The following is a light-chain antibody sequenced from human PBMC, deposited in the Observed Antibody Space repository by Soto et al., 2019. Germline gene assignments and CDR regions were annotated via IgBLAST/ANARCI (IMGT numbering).Light chain of an antibody. CDR2: AAS. CDR1: QSISSF. Sequence: DIQMTQSPSSLSASVGVRVTITCRASQSISSFLNWYQQKPGKAPKLLIYAASTLQTVVPSRFSGSGSGTDFTLTISSLQPEDFASYNCQQNYVIPRTFGQGTKVDIK. V-gene: IGKV1-39*01. CDR3: QQNYVIPRT. J-gene: IGKJ1*01.